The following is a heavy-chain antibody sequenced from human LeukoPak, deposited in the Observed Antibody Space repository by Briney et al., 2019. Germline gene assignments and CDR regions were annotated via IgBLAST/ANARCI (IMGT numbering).Heavy chain of an antibody. D-gene: IGHD3-10*01. Sequence: ASVKVSCKASGYTFTSYGISWVRQAPGQGLEWMGWISAYNGNTNYAQKLQGRVTMTTDTSTSTAYMELRRLRSDDTAVYYCARGSIGPVGLWFGELPYYYYGMDVWGQGTTVTVSS. CDR3: ARGSIGPVGLWFGELPYYYYGMDV. J-gene: IGHJ6*02. CDR2: ISAYNGNT. CDR1: GYTFTSYG. V-gene: IGHV1-18*01.